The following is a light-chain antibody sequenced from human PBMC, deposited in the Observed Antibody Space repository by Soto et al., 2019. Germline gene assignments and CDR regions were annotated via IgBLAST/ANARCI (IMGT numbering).Light chain of an antibody. J-gene: IGKJ2*01. V-gene: IGKV3-15*01. Sequence: EIVMTQSPATLSVSPGERATLSCRASQSVSSNLAWYQQKPGQAPRLLIYGASTRATGIPDRFSGSGSGTEFTLTISSLQSEDFAVYYCQQYNDWFTFGQGIKLEIK. CDR2: GAS. CDR3: QQYNDWFT. CDR1: QSVSSN.